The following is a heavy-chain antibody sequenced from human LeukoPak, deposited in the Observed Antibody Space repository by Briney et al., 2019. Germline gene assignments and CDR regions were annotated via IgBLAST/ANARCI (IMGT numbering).Heavy chain of an antibody. CDR1: GFTFSDFF. Sequence: GGSLRLSCAASGFTFSDFFMSWIRQAPGKGLEWVSYISTSADSIYYADSVKGRFTISRDNTRNSLYLQMNTLRAEDTAVYYCARDDDSSGYYLDYWGQGTLVTVSS. CDR2: ISTSADSI. D-gene: IGHD3-22*01. CDR3: ARDDDSSGYYLDY. J-gene: IGHJ4*02. V-gene: IGHV3-11*01.